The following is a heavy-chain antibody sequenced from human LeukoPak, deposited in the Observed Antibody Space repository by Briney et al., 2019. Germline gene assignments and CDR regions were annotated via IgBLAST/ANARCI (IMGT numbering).Heavy chain of an antibody. CDR2: IFFNGTT. CDR1: GGSMRNYY. J-gene: IGHJ6*02. V-gene: IGHV4-59*01. Sequence: SETLSLTCNVSGGSMRNYYWSWLRQPPGKRLEWIGYIFFNGTTHYNPSPKSRVTISIDMSKNQFSLQLRSVNAADTAVYHCARENLVPTIEGYYYYFGLDVWGQGTTVSVTS. D-gene: IGHD5-12*01. CDR3: ARENLVPTIEGYYYYFGLDV.